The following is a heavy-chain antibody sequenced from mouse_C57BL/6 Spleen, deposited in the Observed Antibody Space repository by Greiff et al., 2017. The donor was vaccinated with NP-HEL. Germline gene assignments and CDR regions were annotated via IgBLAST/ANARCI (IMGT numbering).Heavy chain of an antibody. CDR2: ISSGGSYT. CDR1: GFTFSSYG. D-gene: IGHD2-2*01. V-gene: IGHV5-6*01. CDR3: ARLGSTMVTTWFAY. J-gene: IGHJ3*01. Sequence: EVKLVESGGDLVKPGGSLKLSCAASGFTFSSYGMSWVRQTPDKRLEWVATISSGGSYTYYPDSVKGRFTISRDNAKNTLYLQMSSLKSVDTAMYYCARLGSTMVTTWFAYWGQGTLVTVSA.